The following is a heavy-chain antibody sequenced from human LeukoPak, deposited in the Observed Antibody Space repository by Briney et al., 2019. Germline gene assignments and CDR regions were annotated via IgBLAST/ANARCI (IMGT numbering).Heavy chain of an antibody. CDR1: GYTFTGYY. CDR3: ARTLILLYYYDSSGYYY. J-gene: IGHJ4*02. V-gene: IGHV1-2*02. D-gene: IGHD3-22*01. CDR2: INPNSGGT. Sequence: ASVRVSCKASGYTFTGYYMHWVRQAPGQGLEWMGWINPNSGGTNYAQKFQGRVTMTRDTSISTAYMELSRLRSDDTAVYYCARTLILLYYYDSSGYYYWGQGTLVTVSS.